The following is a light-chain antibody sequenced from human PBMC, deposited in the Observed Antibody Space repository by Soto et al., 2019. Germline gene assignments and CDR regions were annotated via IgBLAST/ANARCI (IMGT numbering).Light chain of an antibody. CDR3: SSYAGSSNV. CDR2: EVN. V-gene: IGLV2-8*01. Sequence: QSALTQPPSASGSPGQSVAISCTGTSSDVGGYNYVSWYQQHPGKAPKLMIYEVNKRPSGVPDRFSGSKSGNTASLTVSGLKAEDDADYYCSSYAGSSNVFGTGTKLTVL. J-gene: IGLJ1*01. CDR1: SSDVGGYNY.